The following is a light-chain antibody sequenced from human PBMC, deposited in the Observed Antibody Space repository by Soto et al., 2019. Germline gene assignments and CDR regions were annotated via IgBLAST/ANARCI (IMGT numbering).Light chain of an antibody. CDR1: SSDVGGYNY. V-gene: IGLV2-14*03. CDR2: DVS. J-gene: IGLJ1*01. CDR3: SSYTSSSTRV. Sequence: QSALTQPASVSGSPGQSITISCTGTSSDVGGYNYVSWYQQQPDKAPKLMIYDVSNRPSGVSNRFSGSKSGNTASLTISGLQADDEPDYYCSSYTSSSTRVFGTGTKVTVL.